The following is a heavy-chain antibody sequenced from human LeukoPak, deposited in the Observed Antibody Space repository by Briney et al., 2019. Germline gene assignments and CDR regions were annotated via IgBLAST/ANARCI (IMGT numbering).Heavy chain of an antibody. D-gene: IGHD3-22*01. Sequence: GGSLRLSCADPGFTFSGYYISSIRQAPGKGLEWVSYISSSSSYTNYADSVKGRFTISRDNAKNSLCLQMNSLRAEGTAVYFCARDRGYYDSSGYYHGDGGQGTLVTVSS. CDR1: GFTFSGYY. J-gene: IGHJ4*02. CDR3: ARDRGYYDSSGYYHGD. CDR2: ISSSSSYT. V-gene: IGHV3-11*05.